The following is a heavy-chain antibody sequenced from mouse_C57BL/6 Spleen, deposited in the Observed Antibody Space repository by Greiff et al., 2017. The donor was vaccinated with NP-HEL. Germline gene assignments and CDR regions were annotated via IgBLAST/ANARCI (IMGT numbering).Heavy chain of an antibody. D-gene: IGHD1-1*01. CDR2: IYPGSGST. CDR1: GYTFTSYW. V-gene: IGHV1-55*01. Sequence: QVQLQQSGAELVKPGASVKMSCKASGYTFTSYWITWVKQRPGQGLEWIGDIYPGSGSTNYNEKFKSKATLTVDTSSSTAYMQLSSLTSEDSAVYYCITTVVATRGWYFDVWGTGTTVTVSS. J-gene: IGHJ1*03. CDR3: ITTVVATRGWYFDV.